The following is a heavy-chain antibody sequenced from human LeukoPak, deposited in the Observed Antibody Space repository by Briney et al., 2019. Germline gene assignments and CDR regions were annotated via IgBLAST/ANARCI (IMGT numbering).Heavy chain of an antibody. CDR1: GGSVSSYY. CDR2: IYHSGYT. CDR3: ARHGYCTGDCYSGFDY. Sequence: PSETLSFTCTVSGGSVSSYYWSWIRQPPGKGLEWLGYIYHSGYTNYNLSLKSRVTISVDTSKNHFSLKLSSVTAADTAVYYCARHGYCTGDCYSGFDYWGQGTLVTVST. V-gene: IGHV4-59*08. J-gene: IGHJ4*02. D-gene: IGHD2-21*02.